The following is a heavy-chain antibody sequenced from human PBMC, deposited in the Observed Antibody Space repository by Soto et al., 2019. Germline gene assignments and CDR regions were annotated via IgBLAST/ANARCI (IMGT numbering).Heavy chain of an antibody. D-gene: IGHD3-3*01. CDR3: ARDRSYMEDY. CDR2: ISGSGGST. J-gene: IGHJ4*02. CDR1: GFTFSSYA. Sequence: GGSLRLSCAASGFTFSSYAMSWVRQAPGKGLEWVSAISGSGGSTYYADSVKGRFTISRDDAKNTLSLQMNSLRAEDTAVYYCARDRSYMEDYWGQGTLVTVSS. V-gene: IGHV3-23*01.